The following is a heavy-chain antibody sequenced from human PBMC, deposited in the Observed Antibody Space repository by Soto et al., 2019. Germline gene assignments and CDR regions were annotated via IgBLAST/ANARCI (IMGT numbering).Heavy chain of an antibody. J-gene: IGHJ6*02. V-gene: IGHV3-21*01. CDR3: ARDILVLVVVIQDYGMDV. CDR2: ISSSSSYI. D-gene: IGHD3-22*01. CDR1: GFTFSSYS. Sequence: PGGSLRLSCAASGFTFSSYSMNWVRQAPGKGLEWVSSISSSSSYIYYADSVKGRFTISRDNAKNSLYLQMNSLRAEDTAVYYCARDILVLVVVIQDYGMDVWGQGTTVTVSS.